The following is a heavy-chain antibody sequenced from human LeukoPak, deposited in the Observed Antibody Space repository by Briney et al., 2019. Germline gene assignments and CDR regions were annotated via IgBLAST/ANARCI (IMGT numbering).Heavy chain of an antibody. CDR2: ISYDGSNK. Sequence: PGGSLRLSCAASGFTFSSYAMHWVRQAPGKGLEWVAVISYDGSNKYYADSVKGRFTISRDNSKNTLYLQMNSLRAEDTAVYYCARVGVGLGQGYFDYWGQGTLVTVSS. CDR1: GFTFSSYA. D-gene: IGHD3-10*01. V-gene: IGHV3-30-3*01. J-gene: IGHJ4*02. CDR3: ARVGVGLGQGYFDY.